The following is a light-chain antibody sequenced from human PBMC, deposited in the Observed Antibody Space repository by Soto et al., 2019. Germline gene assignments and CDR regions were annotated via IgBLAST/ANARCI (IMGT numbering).Light chain of an antibody. CDR2: EVN. CDR3: SSYAGSSNV. Sequence: SVLTQPPPPSRSPGQSVAISCTGTSSDVGGYNYVSWYQQHPGKAPKLMIYEVNKRPSGVPDRFSGSKSGNTASLTVSGLQAEDEADYYCSSYAGSSNVFGTGTKVTVL. V-gene: IGLV2-8*01. J-gene: IGLJ1*01. CDR1: SSDVGGYNY.